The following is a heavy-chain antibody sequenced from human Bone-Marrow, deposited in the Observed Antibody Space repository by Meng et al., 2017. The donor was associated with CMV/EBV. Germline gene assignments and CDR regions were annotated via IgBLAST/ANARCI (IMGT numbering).Heavy chain of an antibody. J-gene: IGHJ4*02. CDR3: VIDGHSWDFDY. D-gene: IGHD6-13*01. CDR1: GFTFSDYW. Sequence: GESLKISCTASGFTFSDYWMHWVRQTPGKGLLWVSRIKGDGSHTIYGDSVKGRFTISRDNAKNTLDLQMNTLRVENTAVYYCVIDGHSWDFDYWGQGSLVTVSS. CDR2: IKGDGSHT. V-gene: IGHV3-74*01.